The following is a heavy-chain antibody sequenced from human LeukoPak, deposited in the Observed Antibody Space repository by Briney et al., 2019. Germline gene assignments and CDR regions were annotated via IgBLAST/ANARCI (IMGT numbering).Heavy chain of an antibody. Sequence: PSETLSLPCVVSGDSISSTTYFWGWIRQPPGKGLEYIGTMHYSGGSDYNPSLKSRVTISVDTSKNHFSLKLTSVTAADTAVYYCASSGTYMIVAGAFDIWGQGTMVTVSS. CDR3: ASSGTYMIVAGAFDI. CDR1: GDSISSTTYF. V-gene: IGHV4-39*01. J-gene: IGHJ3*02. D-gene: IGHD3-22*01. CDR2: MHYSGGS.